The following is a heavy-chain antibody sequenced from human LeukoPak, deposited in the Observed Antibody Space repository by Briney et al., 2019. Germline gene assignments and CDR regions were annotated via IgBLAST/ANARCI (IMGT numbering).Heavy chain of an antibody. Sequence: SVKVPCKASGGTFSSYAISWVRQAPGQGLEWMGGIIPIFGTANYAQKFQGRVTITADESTSTAYMELSSLRSEDTAVYYCARVITIFGVVTEGYYFDYWGQGTLVTVSS. D-gene: IGHD3-3*01. J-gene: IGHJ4*02. V-gene: IGHV1-69*13. CDR3: ARVITIFGVVTEGYYFDY. CDR1: GGTFSSYA. CDR2: IIPIFGTA.